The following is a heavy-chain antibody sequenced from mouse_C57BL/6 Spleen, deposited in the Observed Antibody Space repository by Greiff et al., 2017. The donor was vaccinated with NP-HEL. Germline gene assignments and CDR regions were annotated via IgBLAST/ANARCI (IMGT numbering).Heavy chain of an antibody. CDR2: IWSDGST. CDR1: GFSLTSYG. Sequence: QVQLKESGPGLVAPSQSLSITCTVSGFSLTSYGVHWVRQPPGKGLEWLVVIWSDGSTTYNSALKSRLSSSKDNSKSQVFLKMNSLQTDDTAMYYCDRHDPDYCGSSRAMDYWGQGTSVTVSS. CDR3: DRHDPDYCGSSRAMDY. V-gene: IGHV2-6-1*01. D-gene: IGHD1-1*01. J-gene: IGHJ4*01.